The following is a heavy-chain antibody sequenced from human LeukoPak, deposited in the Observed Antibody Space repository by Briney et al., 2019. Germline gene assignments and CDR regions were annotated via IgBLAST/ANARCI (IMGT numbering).Heavy chain of an antibody. J-gene: IGHJ6*03. V-gene: IGHV4-59*12. CDR3: ARERTSYYYYYMDV. Sequence: PSETLSLTCTVSGGSISSYYWSWIRQPPGKGLEWIGYIYYSGSTNYNPSLKSRVTISVDTSKNQFSLKLSSVTAADTAVYYCARERTSYYYYYMDVWGKGTTVTVSS. CDR2: IYYSGST. CDR1: GGSISSYY.